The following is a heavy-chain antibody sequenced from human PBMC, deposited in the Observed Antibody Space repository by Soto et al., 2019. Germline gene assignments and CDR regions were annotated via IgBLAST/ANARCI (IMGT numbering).Heavy chain of an antibody. Sequence: PSETLSLTCTVSGGSISSYYWSWIRQPPGKGLEWIGYIYYSGSTNYNPSLKSRVTISVDTSKNQFSLKLSSVTAADTAVYYCARRAYYDILTGYPSHHMDVWGKGTTVT. CDR3: ARRAYYDILTGYPSHHMDV. CDR1: GGSISSYY. CDR2: IYYSGST. J-gene: IGHJ6*03. D-gene: IGHD3-9*01. V-gene: IGHV4-59*08.